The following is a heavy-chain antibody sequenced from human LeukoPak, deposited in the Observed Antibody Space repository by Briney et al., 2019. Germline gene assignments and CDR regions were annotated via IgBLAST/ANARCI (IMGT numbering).Heavy chain of an antibody. J-gene: IGHJ3*02. CDR2: IYPGDSDT. V-gene: IGHV5-51*01. D-gene: IGHD1-26*01. Sequence: GASLKISCKGSGYSFTSYWIGWVRQLPGKGLEWMGIIYPGDSDTRYSPSFQGQVTISADKSISTAYLQWSSLKASDTAMYYCARQLGATGDAFDIWGQGTMVTVSS. CDR1: GYSFTSYW. CDR3: ARQLGATGDAFDI.